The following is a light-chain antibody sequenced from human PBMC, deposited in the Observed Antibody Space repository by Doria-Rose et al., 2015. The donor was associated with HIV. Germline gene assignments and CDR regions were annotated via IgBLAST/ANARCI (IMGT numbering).Light chain of an antibody. Sequence: IPCRARQGIISSLAWYQQEPGKAPKLLVYGASSLQTGVPSSFSGSGSGTDYTLTISSLQPGDFATYYCQQYYSTPTYTFGQGTKVEMK. CDR2: GAS. CDR3: QQYYSTPTYT. V-gene: IGKV1-NL1*01. J-gene: IGKJ2*01. CDR1: QGIISS.